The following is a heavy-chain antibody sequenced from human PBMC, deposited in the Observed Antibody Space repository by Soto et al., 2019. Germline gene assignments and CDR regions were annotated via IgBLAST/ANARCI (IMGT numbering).Heavy chain of an antibody. V-gene: IGHV3-30-3*01. J-gene: IGHJ5*02. D-gene: IGHD2-2*01. CDR2: ISYDGSNK. CDR1: GFTFSSYA. CDR3: ARDLMPWFDP. Sequence: QVQLVESGGGVVQPGRSLRLSCAASGFTFSSYAMHWVRQAPGKGLEWVAVISYDGSNKYYADSVKGRFTISRDNSKNTLYLQMNSLRAEDTAVYYCARDLMPWFDPWGQGTLVTVSS.